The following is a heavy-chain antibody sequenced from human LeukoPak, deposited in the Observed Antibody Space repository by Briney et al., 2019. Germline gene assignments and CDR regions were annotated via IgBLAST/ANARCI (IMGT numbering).Heavy chain of an antibody. D-gene: IGHD1-1*01. V-gene: IGHV3-21*01. J-gene: IGHJ4*02. Sequence: PGGSLRLSCAASGFTFSDYYMSWVRQAPGKGLEWVSSISSSSSYIYYADSVKGRFTISRDNAKNSLYLQMNSLRAEDTAVYYCARDPHAGTPYWGQGTLVTVSS. CDR1: GFTFSDYY. CDR2: ISSSSSYI. CDR3: ARDPHAGTPY.